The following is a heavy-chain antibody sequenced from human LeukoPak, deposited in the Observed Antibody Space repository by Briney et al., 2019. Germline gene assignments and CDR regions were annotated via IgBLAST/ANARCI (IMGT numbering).Heavy chain of an antibody. CDR3: ARDLRSGYYFDY. Sequence: PSEALSLTCTVSGGSISSGDYYWSWIRQPPGKGLEWIGYIYYSGSTYYNPSLKSRVTISVDTSKNQFSLKLSSVTAADTAVYYCARDLRSGYYFDYWGQGTLVTVSS. D-gene: IGHD3-3*01. CDR1: GGSISSGDYY. V-gene: IGHV4-30-4*01. CDR2: IYYSGST. J-gene: IGHJ4*02.